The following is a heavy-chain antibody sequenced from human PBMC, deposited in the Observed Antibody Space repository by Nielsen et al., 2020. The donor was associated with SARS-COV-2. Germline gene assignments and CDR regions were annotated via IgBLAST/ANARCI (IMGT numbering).Heavy chain of an antibody. CDR3: ARVQGTTDYCSGGSCSFFDY. D-gene: IGHD2-15*01. CDR2: ISGSGGST. J-gene: IGHJ4*02. Sequence: GESLKISCAASGFTFSSYAMSWVRQAPGKGLEWVSAISGSGGSTYYADSVKGRFTISRDNSKNTLYLQMNSLRAEDTAVYYCARVQGTTDYCSGGSCSFFDYWGQGTLVTVSS. V-gene: IGHV3-23*01. CDR1: GFTFSSYA.